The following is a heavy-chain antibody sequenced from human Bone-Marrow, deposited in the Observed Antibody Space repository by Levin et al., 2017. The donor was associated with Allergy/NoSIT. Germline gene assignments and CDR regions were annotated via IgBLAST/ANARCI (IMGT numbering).Heavy chain of an antibody. J-gene: IGHJ3*02. Sequence: GGSLRLSCEASGFTFNNYAIHWVRQPPGKGLEWVTLISNDGNQKFYVDSVKGRFTISRDNSKSTIFLQMDSLRAEDTALYYCAKEAFAFGNVPDAFEIWGQGTMVIVSS. CDR3: AKEAFAFGNVPDAFEI. CDR1: GFTFNNYA. CDR2: ISNDGNQK. D-gene: IGHD2/OR15-2a*01. V-gene: IGHV3-30*18.